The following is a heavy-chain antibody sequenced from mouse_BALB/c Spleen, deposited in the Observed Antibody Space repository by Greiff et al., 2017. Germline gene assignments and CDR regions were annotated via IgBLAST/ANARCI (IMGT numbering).Heavy chain of an antibody. Sequence: ESGPSLVKPSQTLSLTCSVTGDSITSGYWNWIRKFPGNKLEYMGYISYSGSTYYNPSLKSRISITRDTSKNQYYLQLNSVTTEDTATYYCARIYYGYDGGYFDVWGAGTTVTVSS. CDR1: GDSITSGY. CDR3: ARIYYGYDGGYFDV. V-gene: IGHV3-8*02. CDR2: ISYSGST. J-gene: IGHJ1*01. D-gene: IGHD2-2*01.